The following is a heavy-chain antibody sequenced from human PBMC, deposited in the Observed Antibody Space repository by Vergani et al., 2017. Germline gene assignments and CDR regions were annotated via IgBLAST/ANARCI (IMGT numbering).Heavy chain of an antibody. CDR2: IRYDGSRR. CDR1: GFIFSSHG. Sequence: QVQLVEWGGGVVQPGGSLRLSCTASGFIFSSHGMHWVRQAPGKGLEWVAFIRYDGSRRDYGESVKGRFTISRDNSNNMLYLQMNSLRAEDTAVYYCARLSYDTTPYLQGGYDCWGQGTLVTVSS. D-gene: IGHD3-22*01. CDR3: ARLSYDTTPYLQGGYDC. V-gene: IGHV3-30*02. J-gene: IGHJ4*02.